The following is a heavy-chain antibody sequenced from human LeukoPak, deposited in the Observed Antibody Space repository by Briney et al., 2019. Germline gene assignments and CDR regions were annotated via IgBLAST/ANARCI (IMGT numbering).Heavy chain of an antibody. CDR1: GFTFSSYA. V-gene: IGHV3-30*04. CDR2: ISYDGSNK. D-gene: IGHD6-19*01. Sequence: GGSLRPSCAASGFTFSSYAMHWVRQAPGKGLEWVAVISYDGSNKYYADSVKGRFTISRDNSKNTLYLQMNSLRAEDTAVYYCARGWSIAVAAHWGQGTLVTVSS. J-gene: IGHJ4*02. CDR3: ARGWSIAVAAH.